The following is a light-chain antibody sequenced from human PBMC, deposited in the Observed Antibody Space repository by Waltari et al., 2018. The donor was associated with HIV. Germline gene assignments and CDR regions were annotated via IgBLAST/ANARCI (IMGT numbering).Light chain of an antibody. Sequence: QSVLTQPPSASGTPGQRVSISCSGSSSNIGSNYVYWYQQFPGTAPKLLIHRNNQRPSGVPARLSGSKSGTSASLAISGLRSEDEADYYCASWDDSLSAVVFGGGTKLTVL. CDR1: SSNIGSNY. J-gene: IGLJ2*01. V-gene: IGLV1-47*01. CDR2: RNN. CDR3: ASWDDSLSAVV.